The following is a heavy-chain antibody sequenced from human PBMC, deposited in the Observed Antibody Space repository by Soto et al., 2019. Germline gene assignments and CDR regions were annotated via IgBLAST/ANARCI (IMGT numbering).Heavy chain of an antibody. Sequence: SETLSLTCTVSDGSINSYYWNWIRQPPGKGLEWIGYIYYSGSTNYNPSLRSRVTISVDTSKNQFSLKLNSVTAADTAVYYCARGLLVYATSNWKYYYGMDVWGQGTTVTVSS. CDR1: DGSINSYY. V-gene: IGHV4-59*01. D-gene: IGHD2-8*01. CDR3: ARGLLVYATSNWKYYYGMDV. CDR2: IYYSGST. J-gene: IGHJ6*02.